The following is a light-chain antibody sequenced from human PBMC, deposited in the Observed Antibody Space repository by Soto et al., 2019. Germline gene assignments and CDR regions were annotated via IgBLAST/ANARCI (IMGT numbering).Light chain of an antibody. CDR1: QAVNTR. Sequence: EIVLTQSPATLSSFPGDRVTLSCRASQAVNTRLAWYQHKPGQAPRLLIYLASNRAAGVPARFSGSGSGTDFTLTISDVEPEDFAVYYCHQSQSCPRTFGQGTKVDIK. V-gene: IGKV3D-11*01. J-gene: IGKJ1*01. CDR2: LAS. CDR3: HQSQSCPRT.